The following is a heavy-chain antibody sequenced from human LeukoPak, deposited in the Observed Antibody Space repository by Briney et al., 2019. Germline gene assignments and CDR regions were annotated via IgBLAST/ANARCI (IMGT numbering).Heavy chain of an antibody. Sequence: GASVKVSCKASGYTFTGYYMHWVRQAPGQGLEWMGWINPNSGGTNYAQKFQGRVTMTRDTSISTAYMELSRLRSDDTAVYYCARDQIEVVVTATAPDYWGQGTLVTVSS. CDR2: INPNSGGT. J-gene: IGHJ4*02. V-gene: IGHV1-2*02. CDR3: ARDQIEVVVTATAPDY. D-gene: IGHD2-21*02. CDR1: GYTFTGYY.